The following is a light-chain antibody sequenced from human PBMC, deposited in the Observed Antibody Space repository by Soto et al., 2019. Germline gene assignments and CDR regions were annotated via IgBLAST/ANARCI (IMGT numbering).Light chain of an antibody. CDR2: EGD. V-gene: IGLV2-23*01. CDR3: CSFARSSSFYA. J-gene: IGLJ1*01. CDR1: SSDVGSSNL. Sequence: QSVLTQPASVSGSPGQSITISCSGTSSDVGSSNLVSWYQHHPGKAPKLIIFEGDRRPSGVSGRYSGSKSGNTASLTISGLQAEDEADYYCCSFARSSSFYAFGTGT.